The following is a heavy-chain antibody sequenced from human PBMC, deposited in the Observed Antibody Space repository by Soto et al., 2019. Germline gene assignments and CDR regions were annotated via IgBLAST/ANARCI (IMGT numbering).Heavy chain of an antibody. Sequence: QVQLVQSGAEVKEPGSSVKVACQASGGAFSTYAISWVRQAPGQGLEWMGGVIPLFGTSNYLPKFQGRVSIAADRYTETVYMELSRIRFDDTAVYFCARELKAGGHFGMDVWGQGTTVTVSS. CDR2: VIPLFGTS. V-gene: IGHV1-69*06. D-gene: IGHD3-16*01. CDR1: GGAFSTYA. CDR3: ARELKAGGHFGMDV. J-gene: IGHJ6*01.